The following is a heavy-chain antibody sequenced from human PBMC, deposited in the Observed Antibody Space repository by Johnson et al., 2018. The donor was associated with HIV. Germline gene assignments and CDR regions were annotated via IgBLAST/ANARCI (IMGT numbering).Heavy chain of an antibody. J-gene: IGHJ3*02. V-gene: IGHV3-30*18. CDR2: ISYDGSNK. CDR3: AKGRAQHLDCGAFDI. CDR1: GFTFSSYG. D-gene: IGHD6-13*01. Sequence: QVQLVESGGGVVQPGRSLRLSCAASGFTFSSYGMHWVRQAPGKGLEWVAVISYDGSNKYYADSVKGRFNISRDNYKNTLYLQMNTLTADDTAVYYCAKGRAQHLDCGAFDIWGQGTMVTVSS.